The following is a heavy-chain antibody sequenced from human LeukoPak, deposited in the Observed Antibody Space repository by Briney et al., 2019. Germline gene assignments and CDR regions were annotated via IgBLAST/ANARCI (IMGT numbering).Heavy chain of an antibody. CDR2: INHSGST. D-gene: IGHD3-22*01. CDR1: GGSFSGYY. J-gene: IGHJ4*02. V-gene: IGHV4-34*01. Sequence: SETLSLTCAVYGGSFSGYYWSWIRQPPGKGLEWIGEINHSGSTNYNPSLKSRVTISVDTSKNQFSLKLSSVTAADTAVYYCARRYYYDDARFDDWGQGTLVTVSS. CDR3: ARRYYYDDARFDD.